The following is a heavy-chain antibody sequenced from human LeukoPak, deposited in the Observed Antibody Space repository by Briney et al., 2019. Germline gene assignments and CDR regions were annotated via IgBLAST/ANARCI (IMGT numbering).Heavy chain of an antibody. CDR2: IFYTGST. J-gene: IGHJ5*02. Sequence: PSETLSLTCTVSGGSISSYFWSWTRQPPGKGLEWIAYIFYTGSTNYSPSLKSRVTIPVDRSKKQVSLRLNSVTAADTAVYYCARAPLPTEGSWFDPWGQGTLVTVSS. CDR3: ARAPLPTEGSWFDP. CDR1: GGSISSYF. V-gene: IGHV4-59*01. D-gene: IGHD2-15*01.